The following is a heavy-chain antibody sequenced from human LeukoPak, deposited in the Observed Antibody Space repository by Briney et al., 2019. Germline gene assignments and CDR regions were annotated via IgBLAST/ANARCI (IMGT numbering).Heavy chain of an antibody. D-gene: IGHD2-2*01. CDR3: ARVSLDPDIVVVPAAVEYFQH. CDR2: INAGNGNT. V-gene: IGHV1-3*01. Sequence: ASVKVSCKASGYTFTSYGISWVRQAPGQGLEWMGWINAGNGNTKYSQKFQGRVTITRDTSASTAYMELSSLRSEDTAVYYCARVSLDPDIVVVPAAVEYFQHWGQGTLVTVSS. CDR1: GYTFTSYG. J-gene: IGHJ1*01.